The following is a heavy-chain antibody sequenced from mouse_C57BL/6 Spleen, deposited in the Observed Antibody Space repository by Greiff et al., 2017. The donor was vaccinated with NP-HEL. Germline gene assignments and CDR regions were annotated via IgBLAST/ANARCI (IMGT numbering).Heavy chain of an antibody. Sequence: QVQLKQSGPGLVQPSQSLSITCTVSGFSLTSYGVHWVRQSPGKGLEWLGVIWRGGSTDYNAAFMSRLSITKDNSKSQVFFKMNSLQADDTAIYYCAKNYYGSSRYYAMDYWGQGTSVTVSS. CDR2: IWRGGST. D-gene: IGHD1-1*01. V-gene: IGHV2-5*01. CDR1: GFSLTSYG. J-gene: IGHJ4*01. CDR3: AKNYYGSSRYYAMDY.